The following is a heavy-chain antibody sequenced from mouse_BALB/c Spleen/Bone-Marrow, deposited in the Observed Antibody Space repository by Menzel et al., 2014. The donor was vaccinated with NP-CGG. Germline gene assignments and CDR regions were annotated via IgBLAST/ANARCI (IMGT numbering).Heavy chain of an antibody. V-gene: IGHV1-20*02. Sequence: VQLQQSGPELVKPGASVKISCKASGYSFTGYFMNWVMRSHGKSLEWIGRINPYNGDTFYNQKLKGKATLTVDKSSSTAHMELRSLASEDSAVYYCARGGLLRAMDYWGQGTSVTVSS. D-gene: IGHD2-3*01. CDR1: GYSFTGYF. CDR3: ARGGLLRAMDY. J-gene: IGHJ4*01. CDR2: INPYNGDT.